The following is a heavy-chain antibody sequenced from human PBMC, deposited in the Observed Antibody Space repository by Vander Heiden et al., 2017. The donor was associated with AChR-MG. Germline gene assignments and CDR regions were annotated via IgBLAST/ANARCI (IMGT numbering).Heavy chain of an antibody. D-gene: IGHD2-15*01. J-gene: IGHJ6*02. CDR3: AILYCSGGSCYSPGSTYYYYGMDV. CDR1: VGTFSSYA. CDR2: IIPILGIA. Sequence: QVQLVQSGAEVKKPGSSVKVSCKASVGTFSSYAITWVRQAPGQGLEWMGRIIPILGIANYAQKFQGRVTITADKSTSTAYMELSSLRSEDTAVYYCAILYCSGGSCYSPGSTYYYYGMDVWGQGTTVTVSS. V-gene: IGHV1-69*04.